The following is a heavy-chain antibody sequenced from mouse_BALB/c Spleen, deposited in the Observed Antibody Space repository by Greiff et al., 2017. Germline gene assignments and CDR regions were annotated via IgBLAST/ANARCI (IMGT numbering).Heavy chain of an antibody. Sequence: VQLQQSGAELAKPGASVKMSCKASGYTFTSYWMHWVKQRPGQGLEWIGYINPSTGYTEYNQKFKDKATLTADKSSSTAYMQLSSLTSEDSAVYYCARRELRGAMDCWGEGTSVTVSS. CDR2: INPSTGYT. J-gene: IGHJ4*01. V-gene: IGHV1-7*01. CDR1: GYTFTSYW. CDR3: ARRELRGAMDC. D-gene: IGHD1-1*01.